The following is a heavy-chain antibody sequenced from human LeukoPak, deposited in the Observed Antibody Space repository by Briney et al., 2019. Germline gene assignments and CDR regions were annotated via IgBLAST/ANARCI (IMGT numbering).Heavy chain of an antibody. D-gene: IGHD6-13*01. CDR3: AKDWEDSSRWYYFDY. Sequence: GGSLRLSCTASGFTFNNYGMHWVRRAPGKGLEWVALISYDGSNKYYADSVKGRFTISRDNSKNTLYLQMNSLRPEDTAVHYCAKDWEDSSRWYYFDYWGQGTLVTVSS. V-gene: IGHV3-30*18. J-gene: IGHJ4*02. CDR2: ISYDGSNK. CDR1: GFTFNNYG.